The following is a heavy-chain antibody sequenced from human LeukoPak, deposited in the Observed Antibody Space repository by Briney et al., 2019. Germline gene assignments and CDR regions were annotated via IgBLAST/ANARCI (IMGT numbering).Heavy chain of an antibody. D-gene: IGHD6-19*01. CDR2: IFYSGST. J-gene: IGHJ6*03. CDR1: GGSISTSSYY. CDR3: ARDLLHRRIAVAGTGYMDV. Sequence: SETLPLTCTVSGGSISTSSYYWGWVRQPPGKGLEWIGNIFYSGSTYYSPSLKSRVTISVDTSKNQFSLKLSSVTAADTAVYYCARDLLHRRIAVAGTGYMDVWGKGTTVTVSS. V-gene: IGHV4-39*07.